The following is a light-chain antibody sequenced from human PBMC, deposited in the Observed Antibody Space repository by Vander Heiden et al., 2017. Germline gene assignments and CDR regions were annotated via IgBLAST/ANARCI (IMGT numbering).Light chain of an antibody. CDR2: DVN. CDR3: SSVTSSASYV. V-gene: IGLV2-14*03. J-gene: IGLJ1*01. Sequence: SALTQPASVSGYPGQSITISCTGTSSDVGGYNSVSWYQQHPGKAHILMISDVNKRPSGVANRFSGSKSGNTASLTISGVQAEDEADYYCSSVTSSASYVFGSATKVTVL. CDR1: SSDVGGYNS.